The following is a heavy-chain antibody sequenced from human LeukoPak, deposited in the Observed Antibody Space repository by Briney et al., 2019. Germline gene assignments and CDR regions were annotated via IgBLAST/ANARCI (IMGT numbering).Heavy chain of an antibody. CDR2: IYSGGST. Sequence: PGGSLRLSCAASGFTVSSNYMSWVRQAPGKGLEWVSVIYSGGSTYYADSVKGRFTISKDNSKNTLYHQMNSLRAEDTAVYYCARDGSPYCSSTSCYAHWGQGTLVTVSS. V-gene: IGHV3-66*01. CDR1: GFTVSSNY. D-gene: IGHD2-2*01. J-gene: IGHJ4*02. CDR3: ARDGSPYCSSTSCYAH.